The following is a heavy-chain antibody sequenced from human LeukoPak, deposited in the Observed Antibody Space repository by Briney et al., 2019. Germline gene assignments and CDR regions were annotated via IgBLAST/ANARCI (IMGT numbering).Heavy chain of an antibody. D-gene: IGHD3-3*01. J-gene: IGHJ4*02. CDR2: ISSSSYI. CDR1: GFTFSSYS. Sequence: GGSLRLSCAASGFTFSSYSMNWVRQAPGKGLEWVSSISSSSYIYYADSVKGRFTISRDNAKNSLYLQMNSLRAEDTAVYYCARDRTKGRQSGYWGQGTLVTVSS. CDR3: ARDRTKGRQSGY. V-gene: IGHV3-21*01.